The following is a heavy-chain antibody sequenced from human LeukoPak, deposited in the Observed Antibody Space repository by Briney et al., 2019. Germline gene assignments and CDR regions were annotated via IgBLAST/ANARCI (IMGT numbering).Heavy chain of an antibody. D-gene: IGHD3-3*01. CDR1: GGSISSNSYY. J-gene: IGHJ6*03. CDR3: ARVVRFLYEGPITDYMDV. Sequence: IPSETLSLTCTVSGGSISSNSYYWGWIRQPPGKGLEWIGSIYYSGSTYYNPSLKSRVTISVDTSKNQFSLKLSSVTAADTAVYYCARVVRFLYEGPITDYMDVWGKGTTVTVSS. CDR2: IYYSGST. V-gene: IGHV4-39*07.